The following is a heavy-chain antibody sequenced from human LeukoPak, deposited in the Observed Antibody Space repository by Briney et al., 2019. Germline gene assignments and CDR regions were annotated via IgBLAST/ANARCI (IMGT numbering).Heavy chain of an antibody. V-gene: IGHV3-48*03. CDR2: ISSSGSTI. J-gene: IGHJ6*03. CDR3: AKKEGYCSSTSCPEYYYYMDV. Sequence: GGSLRLSCAASGFTFSSYEMNWVRQAPGKGLEWVSYISSSGSTIYYADSVKGRFTISRDNAKNSLYLQMNSLRAEDTAVYYCAKKEGYCSSTSCPEYYYYMDVWGKGTTVTVSS. CDR1: GFTFSSYE. D-gene: IGHD2-2*01.